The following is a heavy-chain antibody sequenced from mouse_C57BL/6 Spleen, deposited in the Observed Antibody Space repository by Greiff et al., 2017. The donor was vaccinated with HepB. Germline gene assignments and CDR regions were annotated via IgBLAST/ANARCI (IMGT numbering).Heavy chain of an antibody. CDR2: IYPRSGNT. CDR1: GYTFTSYG. D-gene: IGHD2-10*01. J-gene: IGHJ2*01. V-gene: IGHV1-81*01. Sequence: QVQLQQSGAELARPGASVKLSCKASGYTFTSYGISWVKQRTGPGLEWIGEIYPRSGNTYYNEKFKGKATLTADKSSSTAYLELLSLTSEDAAVYCCASRAPTVYFDYGGQGTTLTVAS. CDR3: ASRAPTVYFDY.